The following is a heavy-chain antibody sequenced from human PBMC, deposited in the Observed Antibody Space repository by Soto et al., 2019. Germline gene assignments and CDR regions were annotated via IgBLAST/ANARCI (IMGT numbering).Heavy chain of an antibody. CDR1: GFTFSSYA. J-gene: IGHJ4*02. CDR3: ARDGLGWLLVHYYFDN. CDR2: ISYDGSNK. V-gene: IGHV3-30-3*01. Sequence: SLRLSCAASGFTFSSYAMHWVRQAPGKGLEWVAVISYDGSNKYYADSVKGRFTISRDNSKNTLYLQMNSLRAEDTAVYYCARDGLGWLLVHYYFDNWGQGTLVTVSS. D-gene: IGHD1-26*01.